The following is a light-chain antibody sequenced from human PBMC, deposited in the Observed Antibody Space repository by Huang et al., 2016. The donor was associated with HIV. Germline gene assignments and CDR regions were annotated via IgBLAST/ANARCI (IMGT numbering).Light chain of an antibody. CDR1: QNVRNN. V-gene: IGKV3D-15*01. J-gene: IGKJ4*01. CDR2: ETS. Sequence: EIMMTQSPATLSVSPGGRATLSCRASQNVRNNLAWYQQKTGQGTRRLIYETSTRASGIPARFSGSGSATDFTLTISGLQSEDFAIYYCQQYDKWPPGLTFGGGTKVEI. CDR3: QQYDKWPPGLT.